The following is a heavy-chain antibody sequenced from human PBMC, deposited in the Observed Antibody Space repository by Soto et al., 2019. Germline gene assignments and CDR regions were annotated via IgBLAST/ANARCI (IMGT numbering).Heavy chain of an antibody. CDR2: INSDGSST. Sequence: LRLSCAASGFTFSSYWMHWVRQAPGKGLVWVSRINSDGSSTSYADSVKGRFTISRDNAKNTLYLQMSSLRAEDTAVYYCASIPTITIFGVVIPSYYMDVWGKGTKVTVSS. D-gene: IGHD3-3*01. V-gene: IGHV3-74*01. CDR3: ASIPTITIFGVVIPSYYMDV. J-gene: IGHJ6*03. CDR1: GFTFSSYW.